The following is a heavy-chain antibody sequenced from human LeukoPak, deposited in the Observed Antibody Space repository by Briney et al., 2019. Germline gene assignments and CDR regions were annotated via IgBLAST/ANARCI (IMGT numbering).Heavy chain of an antibody. D-gene: IGHD1-7*01. J-gene: IGHJ6*02. Sequence: SETLSLTCTVSGGSVSSYYWSWIRQPPGKGLEWIGYIYYSGSANYNPSLKSRVTISVDTSKNQFSLKLSSVTAADTAVYYCARDVRNSDYCYYGMDVWGQGTTVTVSS. CDR3: ARDVRNSDYCYYGMDV. CDR2: IYYSGSA. V-gene: IGHV4-59*02. CDR1: GGSVSSYY.